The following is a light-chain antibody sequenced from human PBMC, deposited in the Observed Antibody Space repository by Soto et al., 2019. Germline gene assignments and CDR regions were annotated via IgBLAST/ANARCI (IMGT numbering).Light chain of an antibody. CDR3: QQFGDLPRT. CDR2: DAS. J-gene: IGKJ4*01. Sequence: DIQMTQSPSSLSASIGDSVTITCQASQDIRNYLNWYQQKPGKAPKLLIYDASILEAGVPSRFSGSGSGTEFTLTISSLQPEDIATYYCQQFGDLPRTFGGGSKMEIK. CDR1: QDIRNY. V-gene: IGKV1-33*01.